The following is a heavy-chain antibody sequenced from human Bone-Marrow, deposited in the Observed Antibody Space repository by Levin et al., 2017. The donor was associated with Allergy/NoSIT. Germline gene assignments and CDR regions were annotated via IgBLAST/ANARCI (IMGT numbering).Heavy chain of an antibody. CDR1: GFPFSSYG. CDR2: ITTTGHYI. CDR3: ARAAGAAGRGGLDV. V-gene: IGHV3-21*01. J-gene: IGHJ6*02. D-gene: IGHD6-13*01. Sequence: GGSLRLSCATSGFPFSSYGMAWVRQAPGKGLEWVASITTTGHYIHYAESVKDRFTISRDNANNSLSLQMNRLRGEDMAVYYCARAAGAAGRGGLDVWGQGTTVTVSS.